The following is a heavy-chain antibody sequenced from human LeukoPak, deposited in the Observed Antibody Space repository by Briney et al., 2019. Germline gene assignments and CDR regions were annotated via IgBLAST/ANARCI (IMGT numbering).Heavy chain of an antibody. V-gene: IGHV3-21*01. CDR1: GFTFSSYS. D-gene: IGHD6-19*01. J-gene: IGHJ6*03. CDR3: AREMATDSSGWPYYYYYMDV. CDR2: ISSSSSYI. Sequence: PGGSLRLSCAASGFTFSSYSMNWVRQAPGKGLEWVSSISSSSSYIYYADSVEGRFTISRDNAKNSLYLQMNSLRAEDTAVYYCAREMATDSSGWPYYYYYMDVWGKGTTVTVSS.